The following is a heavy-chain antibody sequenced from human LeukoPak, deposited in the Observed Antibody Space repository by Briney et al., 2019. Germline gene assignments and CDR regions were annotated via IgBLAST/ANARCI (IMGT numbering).Heavy chain of an antibody. J-gene: IGHJ3*02. CDR3: AKQVYSGGRDAFHI. CDR2: ISGSSGNT. Sequence: PGGPLRLSCAASGFTFSNYAMSWVRQAPGKGLEWVSGISGSSGNTYYADSVKGRFTISRDNSNNTLFLRMNSLRAEDTAVYYCAKQVYSGGRDAFHIWGQGTLVTVSS. D-gene: IGHD6-19*01. V-gene: IGHV3-23*01. CDR1: GFTFSNYA.